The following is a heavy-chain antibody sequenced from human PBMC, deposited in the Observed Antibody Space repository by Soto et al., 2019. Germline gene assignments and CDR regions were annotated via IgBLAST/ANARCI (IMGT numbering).Heavy chain of an antibody. J-gene: IGHJ4*02. Sequence: EVQLVESGGNLVQPGMSLRLSCAASGFIFDDYALHWVRQAPGKGLEWVSGINWNSGDIGYADSVKGRFTISRDNAKNSLYLQMNSLRTEDTALYYCTKGLSMVRGLIPLVSWGQGTLVTVSS. CDR2: INWNSGDI. V-gene: IGHV3-9*01. D-gene: IGHD3-10*01. CDR1: GFIFDDYA. CDR3: TKGLSMVRGLIPLVS.